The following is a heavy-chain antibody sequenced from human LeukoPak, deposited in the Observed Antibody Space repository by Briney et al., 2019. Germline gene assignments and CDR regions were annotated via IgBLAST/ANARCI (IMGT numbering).Heavy chain of an antibody. CDR1: GYTFIGYY. CDR3: ARESGSYEAYFDY. D-gene: IGHD1-26*01. J-gene: IGHJ4*02. Sequence: SVKVSCKASGYTFIGYYMHWVRQAPGQGLEWMGRIFPIFATANYAQKFQGRVTITADESTSTAYMELSSLRSEDTAVYYCARESGSYEAYFDYWGQGTLVTVSS. CDR2: IFPIFATA. V-gene: IGHV1-69*13.